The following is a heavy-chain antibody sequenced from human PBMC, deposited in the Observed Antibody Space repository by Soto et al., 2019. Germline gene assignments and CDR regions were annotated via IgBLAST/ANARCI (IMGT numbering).Heavy chain of an antibody. V-gene: IGHV1-69*01. CDR1: GGTFSSYA. D-gene: IGHD6-13*01. J-gene: IGHJ5*02. CDR2: IIPIFGTA. CDR3: ARKGGTGAAAEYNWFDP. Sequence: QVQLVQSGAEVKKPGSSVKVSCKASGGTFSSYAISWVRQAPGQGLEWMGGIIPIFGTANYAQKFQGRVTITADESTSTADMELSSLRSEDTAVYYCARKGGTGAAAEYNWFDPWGQGTLVTVSS.